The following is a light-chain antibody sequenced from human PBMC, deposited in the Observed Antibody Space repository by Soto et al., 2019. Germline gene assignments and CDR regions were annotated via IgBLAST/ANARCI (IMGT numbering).Light chain of an antibody. CDR2: GAS. J-gene: IGKJ1*01. V-gene: IGKV3-20*01. CDR1: QSVSSGY. Sequence: EIVLTQSPGTLSLSPGARATLSYRASQSVSSGYLAWYQQKPGQAPRLLIYGASSRATGIPDRFSGSGSGTDFTLTISRLEPEDFAVYYCQQYGSSPWTFGQGTKVDIK. CDR3: QQYGSSPWT.